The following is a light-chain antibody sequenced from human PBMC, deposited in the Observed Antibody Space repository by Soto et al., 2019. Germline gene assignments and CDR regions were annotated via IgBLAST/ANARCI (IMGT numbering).Light chain of an antibody. Sequence: EIELTQSPGTLSLSPGERATLSCRASQSVSSSSLAWYQQKPGQAPRLLIYGTSSRATGIPDRFSGSGSGTDFTLTISRLEPEDFAVYYCQQYGSSPQTFGQGTKVEIK. CDR1: QSVSSSS. CDR3: QQYGSSPQT. V-gene: IGKV3-20*01. J-gene: IGKJ1*01. CDR2: GTS.